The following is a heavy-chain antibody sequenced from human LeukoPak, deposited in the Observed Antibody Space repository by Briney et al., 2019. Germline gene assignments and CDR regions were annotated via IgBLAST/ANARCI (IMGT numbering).Heavy chain of an antibody. CDR1: GFTFSSYN. CDR2: ISGSSSYI. D-gene: IGHD2-2*01. CDR3: AREQVPAAMGPHFDY. J-gene: IGHJ4*02. V-gene: IGHV3-21*01. Sequence: GGSLRLSCAASGFTFSSYNMNWVRQAPGKGLEWVSSISGSSSYIYYADSAKGRFSISRDNAKNSLYLQMNSLRAEDTAVYYCAREQVPAAMGPHFDYWGQGTLVTVSS.